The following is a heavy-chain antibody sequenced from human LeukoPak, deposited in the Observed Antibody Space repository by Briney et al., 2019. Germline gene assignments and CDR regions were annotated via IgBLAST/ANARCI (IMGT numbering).Heavy chain of an antibody. D-gene: IGHD2/OR15-2a*01. Sequence: HPGGSLRLSCAASGFTFSSYEMNWVRQAPGKGLEWVSYISSSGSTIHYADSVKGRFTISRDNAKNSLYLQMNSLRAEDTAVYYCARDGFFEYYYYGMDVWGQGTTVTVSS. V-gene: IGHV3-48*03. CDR1: GFTFSSYE. J-gene: IGHJ6*02. CDR2: ISSSGSTI. CDR3: ARDGFFEYYYYGMDV.